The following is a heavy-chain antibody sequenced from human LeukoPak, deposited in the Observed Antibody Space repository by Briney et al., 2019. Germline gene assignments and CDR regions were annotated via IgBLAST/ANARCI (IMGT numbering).Heavy chain of an antibody. V-gene: IGHV1-69*13. Sequence: ASVKVSCKASGGTFSSYAISWVRQAPGQGLEWMGGIIPIFGTANYAQKFQGRVTITADESTSTAYMELSSLRSEDTAVYYCARDGSETTEEDFDYWGQGTLSPSPQ. CDR1: GGTFSSYA. CDR2: IIPIFGTA. CDR3: ARDGSETTEEDFDY. D-gene: IGHD4-11*01. J-gene: IGHJ4*02.